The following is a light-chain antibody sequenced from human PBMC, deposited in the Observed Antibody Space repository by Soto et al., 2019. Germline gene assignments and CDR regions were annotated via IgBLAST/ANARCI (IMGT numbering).Light chain of an antibody. Sequence: EIVMTQSPATLSVSPGERATLSCRASQSVSSYLAWYQQKPGQAPRLLIYGASTRATGIPARFSGSGSGTEFTLTISSLQSEYFAVYYCQQYNNWWTFGQGTKVEIK. CDR3: QQYNNWWT. CDR2: GAS. J-gene: IGKJ1*01. V-gene: IGKV3-15*01. CDR1: QSVSSY.